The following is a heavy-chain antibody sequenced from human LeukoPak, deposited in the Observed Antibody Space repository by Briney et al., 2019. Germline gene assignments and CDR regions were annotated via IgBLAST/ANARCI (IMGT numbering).Heavy chain of an antibody. CDR2: IYHSGST. J-gene: IGHJ4*02. D-gene: IGHD3-22*01. CDR3: ASRYYDSSGYLETLFDY. CDR1: GGSISSSNW. V-gene: IGHV4-4*02. Sequence: SGTLSLTCAVSGGSISSSNWWSWVRQPPGKGLEWIGEIYHSGSTNYNPSLKSRVTISVDKSKNQFSLKLSSVTAADTAVYYCASRYYDSSGYLETLFDYWGQGTLVTVSS.